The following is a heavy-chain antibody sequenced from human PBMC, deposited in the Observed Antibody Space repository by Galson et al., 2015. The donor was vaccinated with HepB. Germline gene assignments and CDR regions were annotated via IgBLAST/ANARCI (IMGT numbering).Heavy chain of an antibody. V-gene: IGHV3-21*03. J-gene: IGHJ4*02. CDR2: ISNSGSHT. CDR1: GFIFSTYS. CDR3: ARLTSSSSDSSDY. D-gene: IGHD6-6*01. Sequence: SLRLSCAASGFIFSTYSMNWVRQAPGKGLEWVSSISNSGSHTYYADSVKGRFTISRDNAKTSLYLQMNSLRAEDTAVYYCARLTSSSSDSSDYWGQGTLVTVSS.